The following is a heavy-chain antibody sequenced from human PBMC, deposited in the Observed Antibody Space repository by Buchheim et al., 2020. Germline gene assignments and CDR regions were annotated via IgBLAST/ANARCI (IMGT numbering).Heavy chain of an antibody. CDR3: ARTAFEPSTFYYFGIDV. J-gene: IGHJ6*02. V-gene: IGHV4-34*01. D-gene: IGHD2-21*02. CDR1: GGTFTGYY. CDR2: IHHSGNT. Sequence: QVQLQQWGAGLLMPSETLSLTCAVYGGTFTGYYWSWIRQPPGKGLEWIGEIHHSGNTDYSPSLKSRVTITLNHAKNQFLLKLRSVTAADTAIYYCARTAFEPSTFYYFGIDVWGQGTT.